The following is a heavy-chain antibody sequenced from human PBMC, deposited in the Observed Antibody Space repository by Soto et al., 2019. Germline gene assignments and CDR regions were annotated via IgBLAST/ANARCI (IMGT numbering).Heavy chain of an antibody. CDR2: IWYDGSNK. J-gene: IGHJ6*02. D-gene: IGHD3-10*01. Sequence: SCAASGFTFSSYGMHWVRQAPGKGLEWVAVIWYDGSNKYYADSVKGRFTISRDNSKNTLYLQMNSLRAEDTAVYYCARDGGLRGMDVWGQGTTVTVSS. V-gene: IGHV3-33*01. CDR3: ARDGGLRGMDV. CDR1: GFTFSSYG.